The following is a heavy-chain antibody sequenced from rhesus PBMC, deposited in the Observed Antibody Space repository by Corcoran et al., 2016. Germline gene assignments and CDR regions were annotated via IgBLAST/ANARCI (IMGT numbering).Heavy chain of an antibody. CDR2: IYWDDDK. Sequence: QVTLKESGPALVKPTQTLTLTCTFSGFSLSTSGLGLGWIRQPPGKALEWLASIYWDDDKYSNTTLQSSPTIPKDTSKNQVVLPMTNMDPVDTATYYCARGGDDYNICTVSHRFDVWGPGVLVTVSS. V-gene: IGHV2S1*01. D-gene: IGHD3-3*01. J-gene: IGHJ5-1*01. CDR3: ARGGDDYNICTVSHRFDV. CDR1: GFSLSTSGLG.